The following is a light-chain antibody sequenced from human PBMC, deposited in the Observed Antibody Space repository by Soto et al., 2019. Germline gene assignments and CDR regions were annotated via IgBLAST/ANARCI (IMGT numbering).Light chain of an antibody. J-gene: IGKJ4*01. CDR1: QSISTN. V-gene: IGKV3-15*01. Sequence: EIVLTQSPGTLSLSPGERATLSCRASQSISTNLAWYQQKPGQAPRLLMYGASSRATGIPARFSGSGSGTEFTLTISSPQSEDFAVYYCQQYNNWPFTFGGGTKVDI. CDR3: QQYNNWPFT. CDR2: GAS.